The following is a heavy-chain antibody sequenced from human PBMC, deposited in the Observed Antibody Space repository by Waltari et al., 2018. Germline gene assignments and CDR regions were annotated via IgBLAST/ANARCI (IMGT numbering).Heavy chain of an antibody. J-gene: IGHJ4*02. CDR2: VQRSGRT. D-gene: IGHD2-15*01. CDR3: ARDRGRGIYLDS. V-gene: IGHV4-4*02. CDR1: GEYMSSTDW. Sequence: QLQLQESGPGLVMPSGTMSLTCAVSGEYMSSTDWWSWVRQSPGKGLEWIGQVQRSGRTNYNPSLASRVSVSVDTSTNQFSLKVTSATAADTAVYFCARDRGRGIYLDSWGQGVLVTVSP.